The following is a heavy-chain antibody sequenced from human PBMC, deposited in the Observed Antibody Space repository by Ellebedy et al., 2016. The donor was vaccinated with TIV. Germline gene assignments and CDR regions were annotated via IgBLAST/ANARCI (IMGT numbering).Heavy chain of an antibody. D-gene: IGHD6-19*01. CDR1: GGSFSGYY. Sequence: SETLSLXCAVYGGSFSGYYWSWIRQPPGKGLEWIGEINHSGSTNYNPSLKSRVTISVDTSKNQFSLKLSSVTAADTAVYYCARESAAVAGTGFDYWGQGTLVTVSS. J-gene: IGHJ4*02. V-gene: IGHV4-34*01. CDR2: INHSGST. CDR3: ARESAAVAGTGFDY.